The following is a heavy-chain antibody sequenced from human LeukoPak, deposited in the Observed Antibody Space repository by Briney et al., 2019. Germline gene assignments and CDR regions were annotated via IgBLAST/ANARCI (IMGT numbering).Heavy chain of an antibody. D-gene: IGHD6-6*01. CDR3: ARVPQLVRMYWFDP. CDR1: GGSISSGDYY. J-gene: IGHJ5*02. V-gene: IGHV4-30-4*01. Sequence: PSQTLSLSCTVSGGSISSGDYYWSWIRQPPGKGLEWIGYIYYSGSTYYNPSLKSRVTISVDTSKNQFSLKLSSVPAADTAVYYCARVPQLVRMYWFDPWGQGTLVTVSS. CDR2: IYYSGST.